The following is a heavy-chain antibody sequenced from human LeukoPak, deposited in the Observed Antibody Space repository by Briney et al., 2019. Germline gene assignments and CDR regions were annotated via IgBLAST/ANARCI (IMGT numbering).Heavy chain of an antibody. J-gene: IGHJ3*01. Sequence: SETLSLTCTVSGYSISSGYYWGWIRQPPGKGLEWIGSIYHSGSTYYNPSLKSRVTISVDTSKNQFSLKLSSVTAADTAVYYCARALTMVRGVMVDWGQGTMVTVSS. CDR3: ARALTMVRGVMVD. D-gene: IGHD3-10*01. V-gene: IGHV4-38-2*02. CDR2: IYHSGST. CDR1: GYSISSGYY.